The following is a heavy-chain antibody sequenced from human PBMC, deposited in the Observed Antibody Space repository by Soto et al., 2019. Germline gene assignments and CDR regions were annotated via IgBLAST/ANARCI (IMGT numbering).Heavy chain of an antibody. J-gene: IGHJ6*04. Sequence: SEHLLLPTSVFGASIGGHYCHWILQPQGKGLERIGYVYTSDYTRYSYSLKIRVTISVDTSKMQVYLRVNSVTAADTAVYYCSSLAGRRGDLFYYNGMGVWGEGTTVTVAS. CDR2: VYTSDYT. V-gene: IGHV4-59*11. CDR3: SSLAGRRGDLFYYNGMGV. CDR1: GASIGGHY. D-gene: IGHD3-10*01.